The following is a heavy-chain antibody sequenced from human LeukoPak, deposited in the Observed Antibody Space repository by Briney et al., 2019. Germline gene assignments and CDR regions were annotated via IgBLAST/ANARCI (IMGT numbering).Heavy chain of an antibody. CDR2: IRYDGSNK. D-gene: IGHD2-15*01. V-gene: IGHV3-30*02. CDR3: ANHPYCSGGSCYPFDY. CDR1: GFTFSSYG. J-gene: IGHJ4*02. Sequence: GGSLRLSCAASGFTFSSYGMHWVRQAPGKGLEWVAFIRYDGSNKYYADSVKGRFTISRDNSKNTLYLQMNSLRAEDTAVYYCANHPYCSGGSCYPFDYWGQGTLVTVSS.